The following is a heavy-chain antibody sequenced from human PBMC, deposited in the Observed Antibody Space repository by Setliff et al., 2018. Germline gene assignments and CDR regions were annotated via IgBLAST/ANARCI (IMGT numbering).Heavy chain of an antibody. J-gene: IGHJ5*02. CDR3: ARAGPTVTFFRVLVISWWDP. CDR2: FHTGGST. V-gene: IGHV4-61*09. CDR1: GDSISSGSYY. Sequence: PSETLSLTCTVSGDSISSGSYYWTWIRQPAGKGLEWIGHFHTGGSTNYNGSRRSRVSISVDTSKNQFSLKPSSVTAADTATYYCARAGPTVTFFRVLVISWWDPWGQGSLVTVSS. D-gene: IGHD3-3*01.